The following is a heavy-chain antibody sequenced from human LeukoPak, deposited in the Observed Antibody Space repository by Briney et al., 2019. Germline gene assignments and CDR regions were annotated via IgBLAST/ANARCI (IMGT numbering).Heavy chain of an antibody. J-gene: IGHJ3*02. CDR3: ARDLHSSSWYIAFDI. Sequence: SETLSLTCTVSGDSISTYSWSWIRQPAGKGLEWIGRIYYSGSTNYNPSLKSRVTISVDTSKNQFSLKLSSVTAADTAVYYCARDLHSSSWYIAFDIWGQGTMVTVSS. V-gene: IGHV4-4*07. D-gene: IGHD6-13*01. CDR2: IYYSGST. CDR1: GDSISTYS.